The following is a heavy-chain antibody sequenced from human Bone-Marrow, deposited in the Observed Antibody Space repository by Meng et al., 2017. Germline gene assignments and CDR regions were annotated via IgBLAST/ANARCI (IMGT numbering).Heavy chain of an antibody. CDR1: GFTFSSYW. CDR2: INTDGTTT. CDR3: ARDVAGRGGY. J-gene: IGHJ4*02. D-gene: IGHD2-15*01. V-gene: IGHV3-74*01. Sequence: GESLKISCAASGFTFSSYWMHWVRQAPGKGLVWVSRINTDGTTTTYADSAKGRFTISRDNAKNTLYLQMNSLRGEDTAVYYCARDVAGRGGYWGQGTLVTVSS.